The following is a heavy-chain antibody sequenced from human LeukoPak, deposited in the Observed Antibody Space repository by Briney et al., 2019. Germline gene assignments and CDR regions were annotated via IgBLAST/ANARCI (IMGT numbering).Heavy chain of an antibody. CDR2: ISAYNGNT. D-gene: IGHD3-22*01. V-gene: IGHV1-18*01. Sequence: ASVKVSCKASGYTFTSYGISWVRQAPGQGLEWMGWISAYNGNTNYAQKLQGRATMTTDTSTSTAYMELRSLRSDDTAVYYCARAVRTYYYDSSGYSDYWGQGTLVTVSS. CDR1: GYTFTSYG. CDR3: ARAVRTYYYDSSGYSDY. J-gene: IGHJ4*02.